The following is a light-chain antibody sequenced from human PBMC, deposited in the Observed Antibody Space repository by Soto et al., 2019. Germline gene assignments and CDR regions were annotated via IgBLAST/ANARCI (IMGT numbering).Light chain of an antibody. Sequence: EIVMTQSPASLSVPPGERATLSCRPSQSVSSNFAWYLQKPGQAPRLLIYGASTRATAVPARFTASGSGTEFTLTISSLQSDDFGVYYCQQYDNWPRTFGQGTKVEIK. J-gene: IGKJ1*01. CDR2: GAS. CDR1: QSVSSN. V-gene: IGKV3-15*01. CDR3: QQYDNWPRT.